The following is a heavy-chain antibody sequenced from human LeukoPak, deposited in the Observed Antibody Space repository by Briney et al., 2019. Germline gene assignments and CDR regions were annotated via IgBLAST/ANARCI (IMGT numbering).Heavy chain of an antibody. CDR2: ISTSAT. CDR1: GFTFSRYA. V-gene: IGHV3-23*01. J-gene: IGHJ3*01. CDR3: ARDPNGDYIGAFEF. Sequence: GGSLRLSCEASGFTFSRYAMIWVRQAPGKGLEWVSAISTSATQYADSVKGRFTISRDNSKNALYLQMNSLRAEDTAVYYCARDPNGDYIGAFEFWGQGTMVTVSS. D-gene: IGHD4-17*01.